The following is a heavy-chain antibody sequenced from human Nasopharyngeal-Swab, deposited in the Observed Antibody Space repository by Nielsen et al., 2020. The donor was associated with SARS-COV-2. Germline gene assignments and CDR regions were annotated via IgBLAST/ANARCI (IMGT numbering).Heavy chain of an antibody. CDR1: GGTFSSYA. CDR3: ARPAIAEPYYYFYGMDV. D-gene: IGHD2-21*01. V-gene: IGHV1-69*13. CDR2: IIIIFGTA. Sequence: SVKVSCKASGGTFSSYAISWVRQAPGQGLEWMGGIIIIFGTANCAQKFQGRVTITADDSTSTAHMELSSLRSEDTAVYYCARPAIAEPYYYFYGMDVWGQGTTVTVS. J-gene: IGHJ6*02.